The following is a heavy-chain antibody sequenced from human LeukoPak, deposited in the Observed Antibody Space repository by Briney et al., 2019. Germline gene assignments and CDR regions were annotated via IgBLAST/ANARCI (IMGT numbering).Heavy chain of an antibody. CDR2: IYYSGST. Sequence: SETLSLTCTVSGGSISSSSYYWGWIRQPPGKGLEWIGSIYYSGSTYYNPSLKSRVAISVDRSKNQFSLKLSSVTAADTAVYYCARERLRYFESRYYMDVWGKGTTVTVSS. V-gene: IGHV4-39*07. CDR3: ARERLRYFESRYYMDV. CDR1: GGSISSSSYY. J-gene: IGHJ6*03. D-gene: IGHD3-9*01.